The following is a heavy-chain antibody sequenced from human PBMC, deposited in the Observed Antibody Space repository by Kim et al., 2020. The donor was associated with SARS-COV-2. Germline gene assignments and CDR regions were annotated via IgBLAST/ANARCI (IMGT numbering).Heavy chain of an antibody. Sequence: YAQKVQGRVTITADKSTSTAYMELSSLRSEDTAVYYCARDWGTAMVVFDYWGQGTLVTVSS. CDR3: ARDWGTAMVVFDY. D-gene: IGHD5-18*01. J-gene: IGHJ4*02. V-gene: IGHV1-69*04.